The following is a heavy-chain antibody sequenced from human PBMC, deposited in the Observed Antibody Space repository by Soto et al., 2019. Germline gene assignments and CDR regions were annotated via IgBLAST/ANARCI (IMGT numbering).Heavy chain of an antibody. CDR1: GDSVSSNSAA. CDR3: AREGYCSSTRWYRDYYYDMDV. J-gene: IGHJ6*02. V-gene: IGHV6-1*01. Sequence: SQTLSLTCAISGDSVSSNSAAWNWIRQSPSKGLEWLGMTYYRSKWYNDYAVSVKSRITINPDTSKNQFSLQLNSVTPEDTAVYYCAREGYCSSTRWYRDYYYDMDVGGQGTTVTVSS. CDR2: TYYRSKWYN. D-gene: IGHD2-2*02.